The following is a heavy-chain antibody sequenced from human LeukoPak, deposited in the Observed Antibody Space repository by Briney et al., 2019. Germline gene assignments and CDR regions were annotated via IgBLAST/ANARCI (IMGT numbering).Heavy chain of an antibody. D-gene: IGHD2-2*01. CDR1: GFTFSGYW. V-gene: IGHV3-69-1*02. J-gene: IGHJ5*02. CDR2: ISSSGSI. CDR3: ARDLGGCSTTSCYRWFDP. Sequence: PGGSLRLSCTGSGFTFSGYWMHWVRQAPGKGLEWVSYISSSGSIYYADSVKGRFTISRDNAKDSLYLQMNSLRAEDTAVYYCARDLGGCSTTSCYRWFDPWGQGTLVTVSS.